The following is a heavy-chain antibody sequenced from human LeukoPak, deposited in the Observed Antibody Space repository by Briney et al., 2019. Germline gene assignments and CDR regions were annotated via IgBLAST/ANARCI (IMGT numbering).Heavy chain of an antibody. D-gene: IGHD2-15*01. J-gene: IGHJ4*02. CDR3: ARDRAVVVAATDY. CDR1: GYTFTTYG. V-gene: IGHV1-18*01. CDR2: ISPYNGNT. Sequence: ASVKVSCKASGYTFTTYGISWVRQAPGQGLEWLGWISPYNGNTNYAQKLQGRVTMTTDTSTSTAYMELRSLRSDDTAVYYCARDRAVVVAATDYWGQGTLVTVSS.